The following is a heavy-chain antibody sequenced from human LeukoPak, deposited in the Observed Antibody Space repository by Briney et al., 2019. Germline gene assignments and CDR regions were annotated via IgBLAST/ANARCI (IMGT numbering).Heavy chain of an antibody. V-gene: IGHV3-53*01. CDR1: GFIVNTNY. Sequence: PGGSLRLSCAASGFIVNTNYMTWVRQAPGRGPEWVSFIYADGNTYYADSVKGRFTISRDISKNAVYLQMNSLRAEDTAVYYCARDSYGDANFDSWGQGTLVTVSS. CDR3: ARDSYGDANFDS. D-gene: IGHD4-17*01. CDR2: IYADGNT. J-gene: IGHJ4*02.